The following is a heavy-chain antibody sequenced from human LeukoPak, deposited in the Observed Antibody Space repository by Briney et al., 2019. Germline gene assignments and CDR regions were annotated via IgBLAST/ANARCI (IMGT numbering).Heavy chain of an antibody. CDR1: GGSIDSSSYY. J-gene: IGHJ4*02. D-gene: IGHD4/OR15-4a*01. V-gene: IGHV4-39*01. Sequence: SSETLSLTCTVSGGSIDSSSYYWGWIRQPPGKGLEWIGSIYYSGGTYYNPSLKSRVTISVDTSKNQFSLKLSSVTAADTAVYYCSSSDYVYYFDYWGQGTLVTVSS. CDR3: SSSDYVYYFDY. CDR2: IYYSGGT.